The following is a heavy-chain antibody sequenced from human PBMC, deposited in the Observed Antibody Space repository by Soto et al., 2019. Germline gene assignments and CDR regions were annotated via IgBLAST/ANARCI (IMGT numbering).Heavy chain of an antibody. Sequence: TCAVSGDNGSSNSAAWKWIKQYPSRGLEWLGRTYYRSRWYNDYAVSVKSRITVNPDTSKNQFSLHLNSVTPEDTAVYYSAGTTSLQWYYMAVWDKGTTVTVSS. D-gene: IGHD1-7*01. J-gene: IGHJ6*03. CDR1: GDNGSSNSAA. CDR3: AGTTSLQWYYMAV. CDR2: TYYRSRWYN. V-gene: IGHV6-1*01.